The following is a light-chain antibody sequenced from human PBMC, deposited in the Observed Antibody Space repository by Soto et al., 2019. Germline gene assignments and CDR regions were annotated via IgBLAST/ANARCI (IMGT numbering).Light chain of an antibody. CDR2: DVN. Sequence: QSALTQPASVSGSPGPSITLSCTGTSSDIGAYNFVSWYQHHPGKAPKLMLYDVNIRPSGVSNRFSGSKSGNTASLTISGLQAEDEADYYCTSWTTSTTMIFGGGTKLTVL. J-gene: IGLJ2*01. CDR3: TSWTTSTTMI. CDR1: SSDIGAYNF. V-gene: IGLV2-14*03.